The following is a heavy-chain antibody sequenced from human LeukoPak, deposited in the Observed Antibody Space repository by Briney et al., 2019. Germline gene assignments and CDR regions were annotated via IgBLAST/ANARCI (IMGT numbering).Heavy chain of an antibody. CDR2: IKQDGSEK. CDR1: GFTFSSFF. J-gene: IGHJ4*02. CDR3: VRGEWIFDY. V-gene: IGHV3-7*01. D-gene: IGHD3-3*01. Sequence: SGGSLRLSCAASGFTFSSFFMTWVRQAPGKGLEWVAKIKQDGSEKYYVDSVKGRFTISRDNAKNSLSLQMNSLRAEDTAIYYCVRGEWIFDYWGQGTLVTVSS.